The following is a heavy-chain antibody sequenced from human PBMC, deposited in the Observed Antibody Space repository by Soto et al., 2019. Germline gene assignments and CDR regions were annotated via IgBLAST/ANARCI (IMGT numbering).Heavy chain of an antibody. J-gene: IGHJ5*02. V-gene: IGHV3-33*01. CDR1: GFTFSSYG. CDR2: IWYDGSNK. CDR3: ARENSGGNLFDP. D-gene: IGHD2-15*01. Sequence: QVQLVESGGGVVQPGRSLRLSCAASGFTFSSYGMHWVRQAPGKGLEWVAVIWYDGSNKYYADSVKGRFTISRDNSKNTLYLQMNSLRAEDTAVYYCARENSGGNLFDPWGQGTLVTVSS.